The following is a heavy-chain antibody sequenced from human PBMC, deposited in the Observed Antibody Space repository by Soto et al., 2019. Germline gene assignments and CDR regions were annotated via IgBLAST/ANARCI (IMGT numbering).Heavy chain of an antibody. D-gene: IGHD3-10*01. Sequence: QVQLVESGGGVVQPGRSLRLSCAASGFTFSSYGMHWVRQAPGTGLEWVAVISYDGSNKYYADSVKGRFTISRDNSKNTLYLQMNSLRGEDTSGYYCAKGLVRGVMVAWGQGTLVTVSS. CDR2: ISYDGSNK. V-gene: IGHV3-30*18. CDR3: AKGLVRGVMVA. J-gene: IGHJ5*02. CDR1: GFTFSSYG.